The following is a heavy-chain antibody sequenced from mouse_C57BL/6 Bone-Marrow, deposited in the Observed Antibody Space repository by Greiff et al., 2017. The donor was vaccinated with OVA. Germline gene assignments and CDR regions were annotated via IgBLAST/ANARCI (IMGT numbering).Heavy chain of an antibody. Sequence: QVQLQQSGPGLVQPSLSLSITCTVSGFSLTSYGVHWVRQSPGKGLEWLGVIWRGGSTDYNAAFMSRLSITKDNSKSQVFFKMNSLQADDTAIYYCAKGHYYGSDWYFDVWGTGTTVTVSS. D-gene: IGHD1-1*01. CDR1: GFSLTSYG. CDR3: AKGHYYGSDWYFDV. CDR2: IWRGGST. J-gene: IGHJ1*03. V-gene: IGHV2-5*01.